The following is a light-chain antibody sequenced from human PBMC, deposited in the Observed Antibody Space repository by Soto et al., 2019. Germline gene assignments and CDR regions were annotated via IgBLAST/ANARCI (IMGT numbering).Light chain of an antibody. CDR2: SNN. CDR3: ATWDDRLNGHV. Sequence: QSVLTQSPSASGTPGQRVTISCSGSSSNIGSNTVSWYQQLPGTAPKLLIYSNNQRPSRVPDRFSGSKSGTSASLAIGGLQAEDEGDYYCATWDDRLNGHVFGTGTKVTVL. J-gene: IGLJ1*01. V-gene: IGLV1-44*01. CDR1: SSNIGSNT.